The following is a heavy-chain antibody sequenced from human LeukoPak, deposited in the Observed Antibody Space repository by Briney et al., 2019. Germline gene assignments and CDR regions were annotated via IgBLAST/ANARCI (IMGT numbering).Heavy chain of an antibody. J-gene: IGHJ6*04. D-gene: IGHD2-2*01. CDR3: ARDPPGVPAAAYYCYGRDV. Sequence: SSVKVSCKASGGTFSSYAISWVRQAPGQGLEWMGGIIPIFGTANYAQKFQGTVTIPADESTSTAYMELSSLRSEDRAVYYCARDPPGVPAAAYYCYGRDVWAKGTRVTVSS. V-gene: IGHV1-69*13. CDR2: IIPIFGTA. CDR1: GGTFSSYA.